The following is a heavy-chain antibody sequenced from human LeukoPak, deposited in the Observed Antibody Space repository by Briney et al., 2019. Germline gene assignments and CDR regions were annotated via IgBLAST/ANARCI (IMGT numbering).Heavy chain of an antibody. CDR1: GFTFSSYW. CDR2: INSDGGST. CDR3: ARVPLRDDFWSGVYGMDV. Sequence: PGGSLRLSCAASGFTFSSYWMHWVRHAPGKGLVWVSRINSDGGSTSYADSVKGRFTISRDNAKNTLYLQMNSLRAEDTAVYYCARVPLRDDFWSGVYGMDVWGQGTTVTVSS. V-gene: IGHV3-74*01. D-gene: IGHD3-3*01. J-gene: IGHJ6*02.